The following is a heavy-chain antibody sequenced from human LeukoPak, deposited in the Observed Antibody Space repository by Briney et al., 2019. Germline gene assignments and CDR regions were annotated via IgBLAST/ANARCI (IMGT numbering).Heavy chain of an antibody. CDR1: GGSISSGGYY. CDR2: IYYSGNT. CDR3: ARDRCSSSSCYSDYYYGMDL. V-gene: IGHV4-31*03. J-gene: IGHJ6*02. Sequence: PSETLSLTCTVAGGSISSGGYYWNWGRQHPGKGLEWIGYIYYSGNTYYNPSLKSRVTISLDTSKNQFSLKLSSVTAADTAVYYCARDRCSSSSCYSDYYYGMDLWGQGTTVTVSS. D-gene: IGHD2-2*02.